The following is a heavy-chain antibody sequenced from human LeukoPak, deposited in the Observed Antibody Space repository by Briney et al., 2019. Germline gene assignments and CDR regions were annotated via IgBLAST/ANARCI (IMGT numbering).Heavy chain of an antibody. V-gene: IGHV3-21*01. CDR3: ARDPDMGATTTLVY. D-gene: IGHD1-26*01. J-gene: IGHJ4*02. CDR2: ISVSGAYI. CDR1: GFTFSSYT. Sequence: GGSLRLSCAASGFTFSSYTMNWVRQAPGKGLEWVSSISVSGAYIYYADSVNGRFTISRDNAKNSLYLQMNSLRAEDTAVYYCARDPDMGATTTLVYWGQGTLVTVSS.